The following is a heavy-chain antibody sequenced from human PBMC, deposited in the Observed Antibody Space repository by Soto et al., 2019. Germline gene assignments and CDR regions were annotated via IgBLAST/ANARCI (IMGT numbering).Heavy chain of an antibody. CDR3: ARHSGTYYDPFHI. V-gene: IGHV4-39*01. CDR1: GGSISSSSSY. D-gene: IGHD1-26*01. J-gene: IGHJ3*02. CDR2: TYYSGST. Sequence: PSETLSLTCTVSGGSISSSSSYWGWIRQPPGKGLEWIGTTYYSGSTYYSQSLKSRITISVDTSKSQFSLNLSSVTAVYTVVYYCARHSGTYYDPFHICGQGTMVTVSS.